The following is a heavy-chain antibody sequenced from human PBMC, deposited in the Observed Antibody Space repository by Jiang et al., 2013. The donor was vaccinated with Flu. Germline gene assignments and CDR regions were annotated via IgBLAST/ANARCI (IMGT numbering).Heavy chain of an antibody. CDR3: VRRAQLRGDSEIDY. D-gene: IGHD3-16*01. J-gene: IGHJ4*02. CDR1: GFTVNSYA. CDR2: ISYDGSNK. V-gene: IGHV3-30-3*01. Sequence: SCAASGFTVNSYAMTWVRQAPGKGLEWVAVISYDGSNKYYTDSVKGRFTISRDNAKNTLYLQMNSLRAEDTAVYYCVRRAQLRGDSEIDYWGQGTLVTVFS.